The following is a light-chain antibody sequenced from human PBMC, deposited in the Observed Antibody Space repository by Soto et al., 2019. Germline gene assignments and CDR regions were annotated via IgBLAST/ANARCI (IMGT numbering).Light chain of an antibody. V-gene: IGKV1-5*01. Sequence: DIQMTQSPSTLSAFVGDRVTITCRASQTIRNYLAWYQQKPGKAPDLLIYDASSLENEVPSRFSGSGFGTEFTLTISSLQPDDSATYYGQQYGLQGTFGQGTKVDIK. CDR2: DAS. CDR1: QTIRNY. J-gene: IGKJ1*01. CDR3: QQYGLQGT.